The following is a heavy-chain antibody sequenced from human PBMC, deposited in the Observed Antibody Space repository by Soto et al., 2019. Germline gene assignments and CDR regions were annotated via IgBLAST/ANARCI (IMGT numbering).Heavy chain of an antibody. Sequence: GASVKVSCKASGYTFASYYMHWVRQAPGQGLEWMGIINPSGGSTSYAQKFQGRVTMTRDTSTSTVYMELSSLRSEDTAVYYCARGYCSGGSCYRTFDYWGQGTLVTVSS. CDR3: ARGYCSGGSCYRTFDY. CDR1: GYTFASYY. D-gene: IGHD2-15*01. CDR2: INPSGGST. V-gene: IGHV1-46*01. J-gene: IGHJ4*02.